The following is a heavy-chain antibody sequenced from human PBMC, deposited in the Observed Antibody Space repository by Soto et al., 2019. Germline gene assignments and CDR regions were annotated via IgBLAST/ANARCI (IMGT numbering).Heavy chain of an antibody. CDR3: ARDQPGYSYGYGLGY. J-gene: IGHJ4*02. D-gene: IGHD5-18*01. Sequence: GGSLRLSCAASGFTFDDYTMHWVRQAPGKGLEWVSLISWDGGSTYYADSVKGRFTISRDNAKNSLYLQMNSLRAEDTAVYYCARDQPGYSYGYGLGYWGQGTLVTVSS. CDR1: GFTFDDYT. CDR2: ISWDGGST. V-gene: IGHV3-43*01.